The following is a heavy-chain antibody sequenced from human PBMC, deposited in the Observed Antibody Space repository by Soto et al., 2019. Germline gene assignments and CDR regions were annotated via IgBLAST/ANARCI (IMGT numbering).Heavy chain of an antibody. CDR2: VIHSGST. CDR1: GGSFIGYY. D-gene: IGHD4-17*01. CDR3: ARGPYVDNYYAMDV. V-gene: IGHV4-34*01. Sequence: SETLSLTCAVDGGSFIGYYWRWIRKPPGKGLEWIGEVIHSGSTNYNPSLKSRVTVSVDTSRNQFSLKLTSVTAADTAVYYCARGPYVDNYYAMDVWGQGTTVTVSS. J-gene: IGHJ6*02.